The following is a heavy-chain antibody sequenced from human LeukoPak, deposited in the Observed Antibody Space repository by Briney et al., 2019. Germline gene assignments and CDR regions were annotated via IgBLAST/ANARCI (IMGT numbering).Heavy chain of an antibody. CDR1: GFTVSSNY. D-gene: IGHD3-22*01. Sequence: GSLRLSCAASGFTVSSNYMSWIRQPPGKGLEWIGEINHSGSTNYNPSLKSRVTISVDTSKNQFSLKLSSVTAADTAVYYCARSPLYDSSGYSFDYWGQGTLVTVSS. CDR3: ARSPLYDSSGYSFDY. CDR2: INHSGST. V-gene: IGHV4-34*01. J-gene: IGHJ4*02.